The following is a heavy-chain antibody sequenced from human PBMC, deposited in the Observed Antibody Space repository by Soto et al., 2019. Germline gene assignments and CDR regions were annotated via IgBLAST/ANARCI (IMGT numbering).Heavy chain of an antibody. D-gene: IGHD6-13*01. CDR3: ARTFSSSWTLYFDY. Sequence: PGGSLRLSCAASGFIFSTYSMNWVRQAPGKGLVWVSRINSDGSSTSYADSVKGRFTISRDNAKNTLYLQMNSLRAEDTAVYYCARTFSSSWTLYFDYWGQGTLVTVSS. CDR1: GFIFSTYS. V-gene: IGHV3-74*01. J-gene: IGHJ4*02. CDR2: INSDGSST.